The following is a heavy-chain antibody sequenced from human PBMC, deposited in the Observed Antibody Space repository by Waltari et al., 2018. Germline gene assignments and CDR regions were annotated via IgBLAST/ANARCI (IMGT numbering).Heavy chain of an antibody. CDR3: ARDIGAFSIFGMVTHHPDC. V-gene: IGHV1-18*01. D-gene: IGHD3-3*01. J-gene: IGHJ4*02. CDR1: GYTFTSYG. CDR2: VSAYKGDT. Sequence: QVQLVQSGAEVKKPGASVKVSCKASGYTFTSYGISWVRRAPGQGLEWMGWVSAYKGDTKYAQKVQGRVTMTPDTSTGTAYMELRSLRSDDTAVYYCARDIGAFSIFGMVTHHPDCWGQGTLVTVSS.